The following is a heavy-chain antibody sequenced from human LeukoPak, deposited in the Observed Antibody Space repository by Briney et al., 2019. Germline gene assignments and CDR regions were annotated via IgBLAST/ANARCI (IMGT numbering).Heavy chain of an antibody. Sequence: SETLSLTCTVSGGSISSYYWSWIRQPPGKGLEWIGYIYYSGSTNYNPSLKSRVTISVDTSKNQFSLKLSSVTAADMAVYYCARHVYGSGARSPFDPWGQGTLVTVSS. J-gene: IGHJ5*02. CDR3: ARHVYGSGARSPFDP. CDR1: GGSISSYY. V-gene: IGHV4-59*08. CDR2: IYYSGST. D-gene: IGHD3-10*01.